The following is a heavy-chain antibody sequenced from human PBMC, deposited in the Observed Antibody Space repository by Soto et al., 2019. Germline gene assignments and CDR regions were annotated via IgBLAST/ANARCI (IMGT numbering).Heavy chain of an antibody. CDR2: ISAYNGNT. CDR3: ARDLRNTMVRGDRGSYYYYGMDV. V-gene: IGHV1-18*01. D-gene: IGHD3-10*01. Sequence: QVQLVQSGAEVKKPGASVKVSCKASGYTFTSYGISWVRQAPGQGLEWMGWISAYNGNTNYAQKLQGRDTMTTDTSTSTAYIELRRLRSDDTAVYYCARDLRNTMVRGDRGSYYYYGMDVWGQGTTVTVSS. J-gene: IGHJ6*02. CDR1: GYTFTSYG.